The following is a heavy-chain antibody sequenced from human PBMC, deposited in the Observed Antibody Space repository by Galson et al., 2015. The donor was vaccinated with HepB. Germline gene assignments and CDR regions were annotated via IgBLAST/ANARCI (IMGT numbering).Heavy chain of an antibody. CDR3: ARGTYDSSGYLGGNWFDP. Sequence: SCKASGGTFSSYAISWVRQAPGQGLEWMGGIIPIFGTANYAQKFQGRVTITADESTSTAYMELSSLRSEDTAVYYCARGTYDSSGYLGGNWFDPWGQGTLVTVSS. J-gene: IGHJ5*02. V-gene: IGHV1-69*01. CDR1: GGTFSSYA. CDR2: IIPIFGTA. D-gene: IGHD3-22*01.